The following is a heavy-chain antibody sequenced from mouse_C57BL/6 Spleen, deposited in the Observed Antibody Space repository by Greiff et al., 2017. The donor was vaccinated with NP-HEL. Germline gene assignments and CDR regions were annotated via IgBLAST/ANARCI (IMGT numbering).Heavy chain of an antibody. CDR1: GYAFSSYW. Sequence: QVQLKQSGAELVKPGASVKISCKASGYAFSSYWMNWVKQRPGKGLEWIGQIYPGDGDTNYNGKFKGKATLTADKSSSTAYMQLSSLTSEDSAVYFCARDSNYAYFDVWGTGTTVTVSS. D-gene: IGHD2-5*01. V-gene: IGHV1-80*01. J-gene: IGHJ1*03. CDR2: IYPGDGDT. CDR3: ARDSNYAYFDV.